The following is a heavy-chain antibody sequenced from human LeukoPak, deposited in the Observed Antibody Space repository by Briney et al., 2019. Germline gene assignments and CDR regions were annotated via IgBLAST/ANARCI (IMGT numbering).Heavy chain of an antibody. CDR1: GFIFRNYA. J-gene: IGHJ4*02. V-gene: IGHV3-23*01. Sequence: PGGSLSLSCAAFGFIFRNYAMSWVRQAPGKGLEWVSAISGGGETTYYADSVRGRFTISRDNSKNTLYLQMNSLRAEDTGVYYCAKEVDTATAAYWAQGTLVTVSS. CDR3: AKEVDTATAAY. D-gene: IGHD5-18*01. CDR2: ISGGGETT.